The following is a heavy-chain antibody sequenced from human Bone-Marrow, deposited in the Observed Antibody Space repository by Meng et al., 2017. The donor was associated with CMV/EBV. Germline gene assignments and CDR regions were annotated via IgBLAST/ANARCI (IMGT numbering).Heavy chain of an antibody. Sequence: GESLKISCAASGFTFSYYGMHWVRQAPGKGLEWVSAISGSGGSTYYADSVKGRFTISRDNSKNTLYLQMNSLRAEDTAVYYCAKASTDTAMGDYWGQGTLVTVSS. V-gene: IGHV3-23*01. D-gene: IGHD5-18*01. CDR1: GFTFSYYG. CDR2: ISGSGGST. J-gene: IGHJ4*02. CDR3: AKASTDTAMGDY.